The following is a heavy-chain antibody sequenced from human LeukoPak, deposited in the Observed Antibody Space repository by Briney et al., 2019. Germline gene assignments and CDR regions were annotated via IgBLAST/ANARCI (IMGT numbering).Heavy chain of an antibody. J-gene: IGHJ4*02. Sequence: PGGSLRLSCAASGFTFSSYWMHWVRQAPGKGLMWVSRIESDGSSTSYADSVKGRFTISRDNAKNSLYLQMNSLRVEDTAVYYCARGSTYYDILTGVDYWGQGTLVTVSS. CDR1: GFTFSSYW. D-gene: IGHD3-9*01. CDR3: ARGSTYYDILTGVDY. CDR2: IESDGSST. V-gene: IGHV3-74*01.